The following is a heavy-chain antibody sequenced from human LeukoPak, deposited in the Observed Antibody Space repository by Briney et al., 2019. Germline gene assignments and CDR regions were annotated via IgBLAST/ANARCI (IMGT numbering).Heavy chain of an antibody. Sequence: ASVKVSCKASGYTFIAYYMHWVRQAPGQGLEWMGVINPRGGYTNYAQQFQGRVTMTRDTSTRTVYMDLSSLTSEDTAVYYCARDRRELEISIFGVETDYWGQGTLVTVSS. CDR3: ARDRRELEISIFGVETDY. J-gene: IGHJ4*02. D-gene: IGHD3-3*01. V-gene: IGHV1-46*01. CDR2: INPRGGYT. CDR1: GYTFIAYY.